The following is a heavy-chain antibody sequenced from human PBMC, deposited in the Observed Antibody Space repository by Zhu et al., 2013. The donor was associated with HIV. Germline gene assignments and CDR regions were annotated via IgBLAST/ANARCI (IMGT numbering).Heavy chain of an antibody. Sequence: QVQLVQSGTDVKEPGASVKVSCKASGYRFTGHYIHWVRQAPGQGLEWMGWINTDSGGTNYAQKFQGRVAMTRDTSITTAYMELTSLKSDDTAVYYCARTPGTSYYYYYMDVWGKGPRSPSP. CDR2: INTDSGGT. J-gene: IGHJ6*03. CDR1: GYRFTGHY. CDR3: ARTPGTSYYYYYMDV. D-gene: IGHD1-7*01. V-gene: IGHV1-2*02.